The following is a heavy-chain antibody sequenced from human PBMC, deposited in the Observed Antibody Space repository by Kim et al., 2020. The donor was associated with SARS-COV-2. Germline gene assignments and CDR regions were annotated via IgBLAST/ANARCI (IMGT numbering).Heavy chain of an antibody. V-gene: IGHV3-23*01. Sequence: GGSLRLSCAASGFTFSSYAMSWVRQAPGKGLEWVSAISGSGGSTYYADSVKGQFTISRDNSKNTLYLQMNSLRAEDTAVYYCAKDQSRGGTHDAFDIWGQGTMVTVSS. CDR1: GFTFSSYA. CDR3: AKDQSRGGTHDAFDI. J-gene: IGHJ3*02. D-gene: IGHD5-12*01. CDR2: ISGSGGST.